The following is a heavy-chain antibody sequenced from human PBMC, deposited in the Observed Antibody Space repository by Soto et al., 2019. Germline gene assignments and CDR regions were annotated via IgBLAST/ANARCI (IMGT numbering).Heavy chain of an antibody. J-gene: IGHJ4*02. D-gene: IGHD1-20*01. V-gene: IGHV4-34*01. CDR3: ARGYKHDY. CDR1: GGSFSGYY. Sequence: QVQLQQWGAGLLKPSETLSLTCAVYGGSFSGYYWSWIRQPPGKGLEWIGEINHSGSTNYNPSLQSRVTISVDTSKNQFSLKLSSVTAADTAVYYCARGYKHDYWGQGTLVTVSS. CDR2: INHSGST.